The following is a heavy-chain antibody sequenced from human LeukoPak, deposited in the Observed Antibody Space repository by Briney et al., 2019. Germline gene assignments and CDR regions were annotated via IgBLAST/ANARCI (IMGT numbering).Heavy chain of an antibody. CDR2: IYPRDSDT. Sequence: GEPLNISCKGSGYTFSSYSIAWVRQIPGKGLEWMGIIYPRDSDTRYSPSFQGQVTISADRSISTAYLQWSSLKASDTAMYYCARQDGYGEYLFDYWGQGTLVTVSS. J-gene: IGHJ4*02. D-gene: IGHD5-18*01. CDR1: GYTFSSYS. V-gene: IGHV5-51*01. CDR3: ARQDGYGEYLFDY.